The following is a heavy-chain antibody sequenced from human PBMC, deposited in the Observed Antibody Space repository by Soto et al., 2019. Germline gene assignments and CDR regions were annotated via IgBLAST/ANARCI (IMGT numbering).Heavy chain of an antibody. J-gene: IGHJ4*01. V-gene: IGHV3-30*18. CDR2: ISHDGGHR. CDR1: GFTLSSYG. CDR3: AKDKGGGYMDY. D-gene: IGHD3-16*01. Sequence: PGGSLRLSCAASGFTLSSYGMHWVRPAPGKGLEWVAVISHDGGHRFLADSVKGRFTISRDTSNNQVFLQMNSLRPEDSALYYCAKDKGGGYMDYWGHGTLVTVSS.